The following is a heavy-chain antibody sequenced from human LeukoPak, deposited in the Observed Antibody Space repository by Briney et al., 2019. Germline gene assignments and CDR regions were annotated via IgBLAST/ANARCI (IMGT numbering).Heavy chain of an antibody. D-gene: IGHD2-15*01. J-gene: IGHJ4*02. CDR2: MNPNSGNT. V-gene: IGHV1-8*01. CDR1: GYTFTSYD. Sequence: ASVKVSCKASGYTFTSYDINWVRQATGQGLEWMGWMNPNSGNTGYAQKFQGRVTMTRNTSISTAYMELSSLRSEDTAVYYCARVAGSGPYLVFWYFDYWGQGTLVTVSS. CDR3: ARVAGSGPYLVFWYFDY.